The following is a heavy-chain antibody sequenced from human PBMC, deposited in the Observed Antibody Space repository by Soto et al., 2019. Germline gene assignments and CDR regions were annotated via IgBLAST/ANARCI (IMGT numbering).Heavy chain of an antibody. CDR1: GGSFSGYY. CDR3: ARPNSNYRYYGMDV. CDR2: INHSGST. Sequence: SETLSLTCAVYGGSFSGYYWSWIRQPPGKRLEWIGEINHSGSTNYNPSLKSRVTISVDTSKNQFSLKLSSVTAADTAVYYCARPNSNYRYYGMDVWGQGTTVTVSS. V-gene: IGHV4-34*01. D-gene: IGHD4-4*01. J-gene: IGHJ6*02.